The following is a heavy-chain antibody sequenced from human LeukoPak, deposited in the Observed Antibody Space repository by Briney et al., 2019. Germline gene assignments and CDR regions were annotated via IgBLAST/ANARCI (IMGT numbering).Heavy chain of an antibody. J-gene: IGHJ6*02. CDR1: GFTLRKYW. V-gene: IGHV3-74*03. Sequence: GGSLRLSCGASGFTLRKYWMLWLRQGPGKGLVWVSGMNSDGSIRTYADSVQGRFTISRDNAKNTLYLQMNSLRAEDTAVYYCATLVPPPLYGMVGCGQGTTVTVSS. CDR2: MNSDGSIR. CDR3: ATLVPPPLYGMVG.